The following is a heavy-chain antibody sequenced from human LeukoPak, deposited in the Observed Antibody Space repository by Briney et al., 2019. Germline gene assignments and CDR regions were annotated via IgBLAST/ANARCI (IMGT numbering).Heavy chain of an antibody. CDR1: GDSISSSNYY. Sequence: SETLSLTCTVSGDSISSSNYYWGWIRQPPGKGLEWIGSIFYSGSTYYNPSLESRVTISVDTSKNQFSLKLSSVTAADTAVYYCRGYSGGYLLDYWGQGTLVTVSS. J-gene: IGHJ4*02. D-gene: IGHD5-12*01. CDR2: IFYSGST. CDR3: RGYSGGYLLDY. V-gene: IGHV4-39*01.